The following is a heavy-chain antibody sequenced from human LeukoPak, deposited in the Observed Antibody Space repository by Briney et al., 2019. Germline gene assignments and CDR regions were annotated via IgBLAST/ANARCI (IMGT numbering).Heavy chain of an antibody. V-gene: IGHV3-21*01. D-gene: IGHD3-10*01. Sequence: RGSLRLSCAASGFTFSSYSMNWVRRAPGKGLEWVSSINSSSYIYYADSVKRRFTISRDNPKNSLYLQMNSLRAEDTAVYYCARDPLGFGELFGYYYGMDVWGQGTLVTVSS. CDR2: INSSSYI. CDR1: GFTFSSYS. J-gene: IGHJ6*02. CDR3: ARDPLGFGELFGYYYGMDV.